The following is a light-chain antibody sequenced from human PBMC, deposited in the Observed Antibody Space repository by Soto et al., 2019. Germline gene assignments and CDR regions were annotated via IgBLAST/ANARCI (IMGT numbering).Light chain of an antibody. CDR1: QGVTTN. Sequence: EIVVTQSAATLSVSPGERATLSCRAGQGVTTNFAWYQQKSGQSPRLLIYDVSIRATGVPARFSGTGSETDFTLTISGLQAEDSAIYFCQQYNNWPFSFGQGTRPEI. CDR2: DVS. J-gene: IGKJ5*01. CDR3: QQYNNWPFS. V-gene: IGKV3-15*01.